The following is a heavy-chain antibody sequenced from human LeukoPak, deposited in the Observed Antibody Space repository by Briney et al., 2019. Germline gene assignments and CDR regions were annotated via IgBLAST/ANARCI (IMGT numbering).Heavy chain of an antibody. CDR2: IKQDGSEK. J-gene: IGHJ4*02. CDR3: ARARGPTDY. Sequence: PGGSLRLSCAASGFTFSSYWMSWVRQAQGKGLEWVANIKQDGSEKYYVDSVKGRFTISRDNAKNSLYLQMNSRTAEAAAVYYCARARGPTDYWGQGTLVTVSS. CDR1: GFTFSSYW. V-gene: IGHV3-7*01.